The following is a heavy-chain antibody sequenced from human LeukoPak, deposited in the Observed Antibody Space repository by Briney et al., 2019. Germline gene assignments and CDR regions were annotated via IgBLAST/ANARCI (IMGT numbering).Heavy chain of an antibody. CDR2: IYYSGST. CDR3: ARQAKPYSSSWYYFDY. J-gene: IGHJ4*02. D-gene: IGHD6-13*01. V-gene: IGHV4-39*01. CDR1: GGSISSSSYY. Sequence: SETLSLTCTVSGGSISSSSYYWGWIRQPPGKGLEWIGSIYYSGSTYYNPSLKSRVTISVDTSKNQFSLKLSSVTAADTAVYYCARQAKPYSSSWYYFDYWGQGTLVTVSS.